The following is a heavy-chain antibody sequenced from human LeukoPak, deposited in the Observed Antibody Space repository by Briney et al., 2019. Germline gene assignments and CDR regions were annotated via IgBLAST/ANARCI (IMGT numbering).Heavy chain of an antibody. CDR3: TTPLTTVTTKPFDS. CDR2: IKSLSDGGKT. D-gene: IGHD4-11*01. Sequence: GGSLRLSCAPSRITFINAWMNWVREAPGTGLECVCRIKSLSDGGKTEYAAPVEGRFTISRDDRKSTVYLQLNSLKMEDTAVYYCTTPLTTVTTKPFDSWGQGTLVTVSS. V-gene: IGHV3-15*01. CDR1: RITFINAW. J-gene: IGHJ4*02.